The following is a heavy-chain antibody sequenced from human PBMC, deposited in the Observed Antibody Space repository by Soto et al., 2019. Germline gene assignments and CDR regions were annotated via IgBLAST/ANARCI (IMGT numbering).Heavy chain of an antibody. CDR2: ITSAGST. V-gene: IGHV3-23*01. Sequence: EVQLLESGGDSAQPGGSLRLICEASGFTFSNYAMTWVRQSPGKGLEWVSTITSAGSTFYGDTVKGRFTISRDNSKSTLYLQMNSLGAEDTAVYYCAKSDKFHAQSSGWANRFDSWGQGTLVTVSS. J-gene: IGHJ4*02. CDR1: GFTFSNYA. D-gene: IGHD6-19*01. CDR3: AKSDKFHAQSSGWANRFDS.